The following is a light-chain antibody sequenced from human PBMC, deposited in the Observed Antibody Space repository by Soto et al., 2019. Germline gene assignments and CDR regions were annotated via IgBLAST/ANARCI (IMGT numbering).Light chain of an antibody. CDR3: CSYAGSDVLV. Sequence: QSVLTQPASVPGSPGQSITISCTGSNTDIGNYKIVSWYQQHPGKAPKLIIYEVTKRPSGVSNRFSGSKSGNTASLTISGLQAEDEADYHCCSYAGSDVLVFGSGTKVTVL. V-gene: IGLV2-23*02. CDR1: NTDIGNYKI. CDR2: EVT. J-gene: IGLJ1*01.